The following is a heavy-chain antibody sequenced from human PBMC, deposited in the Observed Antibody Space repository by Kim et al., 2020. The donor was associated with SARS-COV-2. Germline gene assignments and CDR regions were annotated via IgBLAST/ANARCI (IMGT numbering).Heavy chain of an antibody. CDR3: ARLTPLELVVVAKNTRGVDY. CDR2: IDPSDSYT. Sequence: GESLKISCKGSGYSFTSYWISWVRQMPGKGLEWMGRIDPSDSYTNYSPSFQGHVTISADKSISTAYLQWSSLKASDTAMYYCARLTPLELVVVAKNTRGVDYWGQGTLVTVSS. D-gene: IGHD2-15*01. V-gene: IGHV5-10-1*01. CDR1: GYSFTSYW. J-gene: IGHJ4*02.